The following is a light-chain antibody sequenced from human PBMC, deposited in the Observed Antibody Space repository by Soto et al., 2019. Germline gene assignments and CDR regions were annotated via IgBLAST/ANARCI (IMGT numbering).Light chain of an antibody. CDR3: QQYGSLVT. CDR1: QSVSSRY. V-gene: IGKV3-20*01. CDR2: GAS. J-gene: IGKJ1*01. Sequence: EIVLTQSPGTLSLSPGERATLSCRASQSVSSRYLAWYQHKPGRAPRLLIDGASSRATGIPDRFSGSGSGTGFTLTISRLEPEDLAVYYCQQYGSLVTFGQGTKVDIK.